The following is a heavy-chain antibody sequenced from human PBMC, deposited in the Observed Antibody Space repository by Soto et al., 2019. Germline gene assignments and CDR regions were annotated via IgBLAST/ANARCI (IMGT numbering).Heavy chain of an antibody. D-gene: IGHD2-2*01. CDR1: GFTFSNAW. V-gene: IGHV3-15*01. CDR3: TTDSPEPHCSSTSCYYYYFDY. CDR2: IKSKTDGGTT. J-gene: IGHJ4*02. Sequence: GGSLRLSCAASGFTFSNAWMSWVRQAPGKGLEWVGRIKSKTDGGTTDYAAPVKGRFTISRDDSKNTLYLQMNSLKTEDTAVYYCTTDSPEPHCSSTSCYYYYFDYWGQGTLVTVSS.